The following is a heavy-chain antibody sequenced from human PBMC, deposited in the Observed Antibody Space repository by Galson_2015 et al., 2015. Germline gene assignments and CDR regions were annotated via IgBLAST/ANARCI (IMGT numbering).Heavy chain of an antibody. CDR1: GFTFSSYA. CDR2: ISGSGGST. J-gene: IGHJ3*02. D-gene: IGHD6-13*01. Sequence: SLRLSCAASGFTFSSYAMSWVRQAPGKGLEWVSAISGSGGSTYYADSVKGRFTISRDNSKNTLYLQMSSLGAEDTAVYYCAKDSYSSSWDDDAFDIWGQGTMVTVSS. V-gene: IGHV3-23*01. CDR3: AKDSYSSSWDDDAFDI.